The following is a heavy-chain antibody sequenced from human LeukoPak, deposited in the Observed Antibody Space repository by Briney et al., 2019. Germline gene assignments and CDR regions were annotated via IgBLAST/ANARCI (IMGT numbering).Heavy chain of an antibody. V-gene: IGHV1-46*01. Sequence: GASVKVSCEASGHTFTSYYMHWVRQAPGQGLEWMGIINPSGGSTSYAQKFQGRVTMTRDTSTSTVYMELSSLRSEDTAVYYCARGPYGDYLFDYWGQGTLVTVSS. J-gene: IGHJ4*02. CDR1: GHTFTSYY. CDR2: INPSGGST. D-gene: IGHD4-17*01. CDR3: ARGPYGDYLFDY.